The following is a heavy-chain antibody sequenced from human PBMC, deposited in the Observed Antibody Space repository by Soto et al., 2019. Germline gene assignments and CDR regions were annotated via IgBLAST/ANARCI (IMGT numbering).Heavy chain of an antibody. J-gene: IGHJ4*02. D-gene: IGHD3-10*01. CDR2: ISGSGGST. Sequence: GSLRLSCAASGFTFSSYAMSWVRQAPGKGLEWVSAISGSGGSTYYADSVKGRFTISRDNSKNTLYLQMNSLRAEDTAVYYCAKGSISGSYYNAFDYWGQGTLVTVSS. CDR3: AKGSISGSYYNAFDY. CDR1: GFTFSSYA. V-gene: IGHV3-23*01.